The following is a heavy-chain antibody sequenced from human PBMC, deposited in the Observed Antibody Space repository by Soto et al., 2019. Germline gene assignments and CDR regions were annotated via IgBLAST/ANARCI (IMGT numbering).Heavy chain of an antibody. D-gene: IGHD3-9*01. V-gene: IGHV1-18*01. J-gene: IGHJ4*02. Sequence: GASVKVSCKASGYTFTSYGISCVRQAPGQGLEWMGWISAYNGNTNYAQKLQGRVTMTTDTSTSTAYMELRSLRSDDTAVYYCARVNDILTGYYNDYWGQGTLVTVSS. CDR2: ISAYNGNT. CDR3: ARVNDILTGYYNDY. CDR1: GYTFTSYG.